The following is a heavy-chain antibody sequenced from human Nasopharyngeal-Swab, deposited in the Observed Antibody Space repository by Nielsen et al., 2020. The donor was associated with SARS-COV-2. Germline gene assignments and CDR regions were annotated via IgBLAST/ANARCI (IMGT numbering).Heavy chain of an antibody. D-gene: IGHD2-21*02. Sequence: SVKVSCKASGGTFSSYAISWVRQAPGQGLEWMGGIIPILGIANYAQKFQGGVTITADKSTSTAYMELSSLRSEDTAVYYCARTPYRGGDCYRHFDYWGQGTLVTVSS. J-gene: IGHJ4*02. CDR3: ARTPYRGGDCYRHFDY. CDR1: GGTFSSYA. V-gene: IGHV1-69*10. CDR2: IIPILGIA.